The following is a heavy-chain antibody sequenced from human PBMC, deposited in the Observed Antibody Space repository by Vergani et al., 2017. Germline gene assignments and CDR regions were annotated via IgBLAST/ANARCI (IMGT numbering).Heavy chain of an antibody. Sequence: QVQLQESGPGLVKPSETLSLTCTVSGTSISSYYWSWFRQPPGKGLEWIGYISYSGSTNYNPSLKSRVTISVDTSKNQFSLNLTSVTAADTAVYFCARGSCLGGSCYKPLFDYWGQGILVTVSS. V-gene: IGHV4-59*08. CDR3: ARGSCLGGSCYKPLFDY. CDR1: GTSISSYY. CDR2: ISYSGST. J-gene: IGHJ4*02. D-gene: IGHD2-15*01.